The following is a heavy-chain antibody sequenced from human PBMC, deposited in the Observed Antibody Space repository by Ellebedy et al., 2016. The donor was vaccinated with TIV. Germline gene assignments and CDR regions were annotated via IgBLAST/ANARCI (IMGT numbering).Heavy chain of an antibody. CDR3: ARKSLPNWSFDL. Sequence: MPLETLSLTCTVSGASINSYWNWIRQPPGRGLEYIGYVYYSGKTNYSPSLKDRVTISLDTSKSQFSLNLNSVTAADTAVYYCARKSLPNWSFDLWGRGTLVTVSS. J-gene: IGHJ2*01. CDR1: GASINSY. V-gene: IGHV4-59*01. CDR2: VYYSGKT.